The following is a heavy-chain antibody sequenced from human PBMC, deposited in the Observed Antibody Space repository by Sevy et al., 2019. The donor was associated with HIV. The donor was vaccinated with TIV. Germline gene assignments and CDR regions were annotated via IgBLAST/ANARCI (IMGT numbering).Heavy chain of an antibody. CDR2: LKNKASGGTV. CDR3: TRWKGLQSIFDF. V-gene: IGHV3-49*04. CDR1: GFTFGDYT. J-gene: IGHJ4*02. D-gene: IGHD2-21*01. Sequence: GGSLRLSCTASGFTFGDYTMNWVRQAPGKGLEWLAFLKNKASGGTVDHAASVKGRFTISRDDSKSIVYLQMNDLKTEDTAVYYCTRWKGLQSIFDFWGQGVLVTVSS.